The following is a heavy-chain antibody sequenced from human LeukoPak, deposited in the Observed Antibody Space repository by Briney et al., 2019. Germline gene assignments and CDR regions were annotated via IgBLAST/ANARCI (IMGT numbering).Heavy chain of an antibody. D-gene: IGHD3-10*01. CDR2: IWYDGSNK. V-gene: IGHV3-33*06. J-gene: IGHJ4*02. CDR3: AKQPFRTYYYGSGSYSPPDY. Sequence: PGGSPRLSCAASGFTFSSYGMHWARQAPGKGLEWVAVIWYDGSNKYYADSVKGRFTISRDNSKNTLYLQMNSLRAEDTAVYYCAKQPFRTYYYGSGSYSPPDYWGQGTLVTVSS. CDR1: GFTFSSYG.